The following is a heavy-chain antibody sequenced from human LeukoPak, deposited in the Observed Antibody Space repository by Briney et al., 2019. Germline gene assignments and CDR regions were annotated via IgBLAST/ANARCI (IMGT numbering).Heavy chain of an antibody. CDR2: IKQDGSGK. CDR3: ARAMGDYGDFNWFDP. V-gene: IGHV3-7*04. D-gene: IGHD4-17*01. CDR1: GFTFSSYW. Sequence: PGGSLRLSCAASGFTFSSYWMSWVRQAPGKGLEWVANIKQDGSGKYYVDSVKGRFTISRDNAKNSLYLQMNSLRAEDTAVYYCARAMGDYGDFNWFDPWGQGTLVTVSS. J-gene: IGHJ5*02.